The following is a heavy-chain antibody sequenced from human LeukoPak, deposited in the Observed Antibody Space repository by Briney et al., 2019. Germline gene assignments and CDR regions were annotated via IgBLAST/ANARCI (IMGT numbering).Heavy chain of an antibody. CDR1: GYTFTSYG. Sequence: ASVKVSCKASGYTFTSYGISWVRQAPGQGLEWMGWISAYNGNTSYAQKLQGRVTMTTDTSTSTAYMELRSLRSDDTAVYYCARGGYCSGGSCYSSRKYYYYYGMDVWGQGTTVTVSS. D-gene: IGHD2-15*01. CDR3: ARGGYCSGGSCYSSRKYYYYYGMDV. J-gene: IGHJ6*02. CDR2: ISAYNGNT. V-gene: IGHV1-18*01.